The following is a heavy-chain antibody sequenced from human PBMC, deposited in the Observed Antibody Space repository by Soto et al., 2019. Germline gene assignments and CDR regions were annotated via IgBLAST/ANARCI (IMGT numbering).Heavy chain of an antibody. V-gene: IGHV3-53*01. J-gene: IGHJ3*02. CDR2: IYSGGST. CDR3: ARVRRWDYGDSRGAFDI. Sequence: GGSLRLSCAASGFTVSSNYMSWVRQAPGKGLEWVSVIYSGGSTYYADSVKGRFTISRDNSKNTLYLQMNSLRAEDTAVYYCARVRRWDYGDSRGAFDIWGQGTMVTVSS. D-gene: IGHD4-17*01. CDR1: GFTVSSNY.